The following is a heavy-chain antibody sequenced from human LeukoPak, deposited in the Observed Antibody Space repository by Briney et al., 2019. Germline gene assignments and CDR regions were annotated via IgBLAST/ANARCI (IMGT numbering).Heavy chain of an antibody. D-gene: IGHD3-9*01. CDR3: AKTAYILTGYYRAGGAFDI. CDR2: ISGSGGST. V-gene: IGHV3-23*01. Sequence: QPGGSLRLSCAASGFTFSSYAMSWVRQAPGKGLEWVSAISGSGGSTYYADSVKGRFTISRDNSKNTLYLQMNSLRAEDTAVYYCAKTAYILTGYYRAGGAFDIWGQGIMVTVSS. CDR1: GFTFSSYA. J-gene: IGHJ3*02.